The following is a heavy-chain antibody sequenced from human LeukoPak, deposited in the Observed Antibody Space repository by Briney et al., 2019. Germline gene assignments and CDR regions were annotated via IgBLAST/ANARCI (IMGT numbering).Heavy chain of an antibody. V-gene: IGHV3-21*01. D-gene: IGHD2-15*01. CDR1: GFTFSSYS. CDR3: ASLPTGPGHYCSGGSCGPN. CDR2: ISSSSSYI. Sequence: GGSLRLSCAASGFTFSSYSMNWVRQAPGKGLEWVSSISSSSSYIYYADSVKGRFTISRDNSKNTLYLQMNSLRAEDTAVYYCASLPTGPGHYCSGGSCGPNWGQGTLVTVSS. J-gene: IGHJ4*02.